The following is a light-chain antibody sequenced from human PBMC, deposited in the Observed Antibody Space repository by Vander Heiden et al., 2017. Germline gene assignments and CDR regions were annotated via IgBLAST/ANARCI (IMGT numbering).Light chain of an antibody. V-gene: IGLV3-21*02. Sequence: SYVLTQPPSVSVAPGQTARITCEGNNIGSKSVHWYQQKPGQAPVLVVYDDDDRPSGIPERFSGSNSGNTATLTISRVEAGDEADYYCQVWDSSSDHYVFGTGTKVTVL. CDR2: DDD. J-gene: IGLJ1*01. CDR1: NIGSKS. CDR3: QVWDSSSDHYV.